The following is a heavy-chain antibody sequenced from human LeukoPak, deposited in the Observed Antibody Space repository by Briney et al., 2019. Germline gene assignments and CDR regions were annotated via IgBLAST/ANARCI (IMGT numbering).Heavy chain of an antibody. CDR1: GFTFSSYW. CDR3: ARDFYYDSSGYYYGY. J-gene: IGHJ4*02. Sequence: GGSLRLSCAASGFTFSSYWMSWVRQAPGKGLEWVSNIKQDGSEKYYVDSVKGRFTISRDNAKNSLYLQMNSLRAEDTAVYYCARDFYYDSSGYYYGYWGQGTLVTVSS. CDR2: IKQDGSEK. D-gene: IGHD3-22*01. V-gene: IGHV3-7*01.